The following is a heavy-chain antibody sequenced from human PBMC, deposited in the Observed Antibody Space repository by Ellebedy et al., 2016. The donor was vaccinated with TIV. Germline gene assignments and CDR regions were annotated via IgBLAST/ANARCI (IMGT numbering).Heavy chain of an antibody. D-gene: IGHD3-9*01. CDR2: ISAYNGNT. CDR1: GYTFTSYG. J-gene: IGHJ4*02. Sequence: AASVKVSCKASGYTFTSYGISWVRQAPGQGLEWMGWISAYNGNTNYAQKFQGRVTMTRDTSISTAYMELSRLRSDDTAVYYCARVYDILTGQSDYWGQGTLVTVSS. CDR3: ARVYDILTGQSDY. V-gene: IGHV1-18*04.